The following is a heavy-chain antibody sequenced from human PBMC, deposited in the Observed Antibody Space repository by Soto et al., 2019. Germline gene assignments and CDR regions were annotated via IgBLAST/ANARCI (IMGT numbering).Heavy chain of an antibody. J-gene: IGHJ1*01. Sequence: GASLRLSCAASGLTFSRYWMSWVRQAPGKGLEWVANIKHDGSEIYYVDSVKGRFTISRDNAKNSLYLHMNSLRAEDTAVYYCAANQYWGQGTLVTVSS. CDR3: AANQY. V-gene: IGHV3-7*01. CDR2: IKHDGSEI. CDR1: GLTFSRYW.